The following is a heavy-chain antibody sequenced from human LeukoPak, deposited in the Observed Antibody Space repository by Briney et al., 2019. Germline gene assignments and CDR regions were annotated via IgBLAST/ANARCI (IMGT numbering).Heavy chain of an antibody. Sequence: PGGSLRLSCAASGFTFSSYSMNWVRQAPGKGLEWVSYISSSSSTIYYADSVKGRFTISRDNAKNSLYLQMNSLRAEDTAMYYCASEATKHVRMKDLPAFWGQGTLVTVSS. J-gene: IGHJ4*02. CDR3: ASEATKHVRMKDLPAF. CDR1: GFTFSSYS. V-gene: IGHV3-48*01. D-gene: IGHD1-26*01. CDR2: ISSSSSTI.